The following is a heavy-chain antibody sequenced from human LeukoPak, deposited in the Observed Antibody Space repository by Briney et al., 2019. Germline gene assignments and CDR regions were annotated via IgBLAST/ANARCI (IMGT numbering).Heavy chain of an antibody. Sequence: GGSLRLSCAASGFSFSGSAMHWVRQASGKGLEWIGRIRSKANNYATAYAVSVQGRFTISRDDSKNTAYLQMNSLKSEDTALYYCTTYCGGDCYGGSWGQGTLVTVSS. D-gene: IGHD2-21*02. V-gene: IGHV3-73*01. CDR3: TTYCGGDCYGGS. CDR1: GFSFSGSA. J-gene: IGHJ5*02. CDR2: IRSKANNYAT.